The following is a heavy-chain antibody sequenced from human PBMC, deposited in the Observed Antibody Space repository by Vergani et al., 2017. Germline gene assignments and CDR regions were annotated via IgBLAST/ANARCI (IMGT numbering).Heavy chain of an antibody. CDR2: FDPEDGET. D-gene: IGHD1-7*01. Sequence: QVQLVQSGAEVKKPGASVKVSCKVSGYTLTELSMHWVRQAPGKGLEWMGGFDPEDGETIYAQKFQGRVTMTTDTSTSTAYMELRSLRSDDTAVYYCARDGHWNYLTPPGYWGQGTLVTVSS. V-gene: IGHV1-24*01. CDR1: GYTLTELS. CDR3: ARDGHWNYLTPPGY. J-gene: IGHJ4*02.